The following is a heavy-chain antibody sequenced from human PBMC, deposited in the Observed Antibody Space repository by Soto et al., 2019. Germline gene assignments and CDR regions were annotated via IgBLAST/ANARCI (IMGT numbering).Heavy chain of an antibody. V-gene: IGHV1-2*04. D-gene: IGHD2-8*02. CDR3: ARDWGYWFGAFDF. CDR1: GYSFTGYY. J-gene: IGHJ3*01. Sequence: QVQLVQSGAEVKKPGAAVKVSCKASGYSFTGYYIHWVRQAPGQGLEWMGWINPDTGGTNYAQKFKSWVTMPRDTSISTAYMELGRLSSGDTAVYYCARDWGYWFGAFDFWGQGTVVSVSS. CDR2: INPDTGGT.